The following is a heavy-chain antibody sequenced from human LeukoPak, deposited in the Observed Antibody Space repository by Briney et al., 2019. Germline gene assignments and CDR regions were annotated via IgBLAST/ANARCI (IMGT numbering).Heavy chain of an antibody. Sequence: SETLSHTCADYGGSFSGYYWSWIRQPPGKGLEWIGEINHSGSTNYNPPLMSRVTISVYTSKSQFSLKLSSLTAADTAVYYCARSRGNYGSGTLLNYFDYWGQGTLVTVSS. D-gene: IGHD3-10*01. V-gene: IGHV4-34*01. CDR1: GGSFSGYY. CDR3: ARSRGNYGSGTLLNYFDY. J-gene: IGHJ4*02. CDR2: INHSGST.